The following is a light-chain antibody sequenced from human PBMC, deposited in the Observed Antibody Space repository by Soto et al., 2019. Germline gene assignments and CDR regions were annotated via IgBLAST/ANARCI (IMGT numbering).Light chain of an antibody. CDR3: QQRSKWPLT. Sequence: EIVLTQSPGTLSLFPGERATLSCRASQSVSSYLAWYQQKPGQAPRLLIYDASNRATGIPARFSGSGSGTDFTLTISSLEPEDFAVYYCQQRSKWPLTFGGGTKVDI. J-gene: IGKJ4*01. CDR2: DAS. CDR1: QSVSSY. V-gene: IGKV3-11*01.